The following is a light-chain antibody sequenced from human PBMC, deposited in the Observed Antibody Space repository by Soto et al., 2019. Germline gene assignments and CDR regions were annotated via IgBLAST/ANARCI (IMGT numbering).Light chain of an antibody. CDR1: QSVSSDY. V-gene: IGKV3-20*01. J-gene: IGKJ3*01. CDR3: QQYGSSPIT. CDR2: GAS. Sequence: EIVLTQSPGTLSLSRGDRATLSCRASQSVSSDYLAWYQQKPGQAPRLLIFGASIRATGISDRFGGSGSGIDFTLTISRLEPEDFAVYYCQQYGSSPITFGPGTKVHIK.